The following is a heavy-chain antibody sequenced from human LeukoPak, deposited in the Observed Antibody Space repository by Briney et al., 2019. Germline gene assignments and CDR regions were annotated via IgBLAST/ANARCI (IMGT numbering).Heavy chain of an antibody. CDR1: GXSFTSYC. Sequence: PGESLKISFKGSGXSFTSYCIAWVRQMPGKGLEWMGIVNPADSDTRYSPSFQGQVTISVDKSISTAYLQWSSLQASDTAMYYCATVPRIPAVGNTEYFQYWGQGTLVTVSS. CDR3: ATVPRIPAVGNTEYFQY. CDR2: VNPADSDT. V-gene: IGHV5-51*01. J-gene: IGHJ1*01. D-gene: IGHD6-13*01.